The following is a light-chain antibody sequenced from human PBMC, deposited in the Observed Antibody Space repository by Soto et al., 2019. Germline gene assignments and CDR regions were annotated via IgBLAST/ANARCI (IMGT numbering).Light chain of an antibody. CDR1: SSNIGINT. CDR3: ATWDDSLDVHV. Sequence: QSVLTQQPSASGTPGQTITISCSGGSSNIGINTVSWYEHLPGTAPRLLIYGNNQRPSGVPDRFSGSKSGTSASLAISGLQSEDEAHYYCATWDDSLDVHVFGTGTKVTVL. V-gene: IGLV1-44*01. J-gene: IGLJ1*01. CDR2: GNN.